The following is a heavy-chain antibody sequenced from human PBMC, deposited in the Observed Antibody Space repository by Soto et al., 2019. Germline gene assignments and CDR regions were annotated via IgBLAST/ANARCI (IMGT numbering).Heavy chain of an antibody. CDR3: ATQEVGGSYVYTFDP. V-gene: IGHV4-39*01. Sequence: QLHLRESGPGLVKPSETLSLTCTVSGGSITSSSYYWGLIRQPPGKGLEWIGSIYYSGSTYYNPSLKSRVTISVDTSKNQFSLKLSSVTAADTAVYYCATQEVGGSYVYTFDPWGQGTLVTVSS. CDR1: GGSITSSSYY. D-gene: IGHD1-26*01. CDR2: IYYSGST. J-gene: IGHJ5*02.